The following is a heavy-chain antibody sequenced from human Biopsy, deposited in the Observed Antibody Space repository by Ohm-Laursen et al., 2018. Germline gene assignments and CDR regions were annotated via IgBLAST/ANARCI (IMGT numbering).Heavy chain of an antibody. V-gene: IGHV4-59*08. D-gene: IGHD5-12*01. CDR2: RFHSGSP. J-gene: IGHJ4*02. Sequence: SETLSLTCTVSGGSINGDFWTWIRQTPEKGLEWIGYRFHSGSPIYNPSLQSRVTISIDTSKNQFSLTLSSVSAADTAVYYCARLSRRGYIIFFDYWGRGTRVTVSS. CDR3: ARLSRRGYIIFFDY. CDR1: GGSINGDF.